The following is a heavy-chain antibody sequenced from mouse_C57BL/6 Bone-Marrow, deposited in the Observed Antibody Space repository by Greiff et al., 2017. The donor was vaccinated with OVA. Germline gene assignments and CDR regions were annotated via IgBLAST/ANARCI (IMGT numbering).Heavy chain of an antibody. CDR3: TPYYYGSSWFAY. CDR2: IDPENGDT. D-gene: IGHD1-1*01. J-gene: IGHJ3*01. V-gene: IGHV14-4*01. CDR1: GFNIKDDY. Sequence: DVQLVESGAELVRPGASVKLSCTASGFNIKDDYMHWVKQRPEQGLEWIGWIDPENGDTEYASKFQGKATITADTSSNTAYLQLSSLTSEDTAVYYCTPYYYGSSWFAYWGQGTLVTVSA.